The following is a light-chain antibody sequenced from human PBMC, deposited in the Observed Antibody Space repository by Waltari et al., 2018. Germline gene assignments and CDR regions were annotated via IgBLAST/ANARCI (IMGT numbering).Light chain of an antibody. CDR1: QSVRSS. CDR2: GAS. Sequence: EIVMTQSPATLSVSPRERATLSCRASQSVRSSVAWYQQKPGQAPRLLIFGASTRATGIPARFSGSGSGTEFTLTISSLQSEDVAVYYCQQYNNWPWTFGQGTKVEIK. CDR3: QQYNNWPWT. J-gene: IGKJ1*01. V-gene: IGKV3-15*01.